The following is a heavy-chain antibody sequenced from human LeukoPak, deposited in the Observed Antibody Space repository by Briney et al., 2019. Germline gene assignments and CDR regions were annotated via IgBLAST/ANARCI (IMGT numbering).Heavy chain of an antibody. CDR3: ARDRIIYGDYGDAFDI. CDR2: ISSSRSYI. Sequence: PGGSLRLSCAASGFTFSTYSMNWVRQAPGKGLEWVSSISSSRSYIYYADSVKGRFTISRDNAKNSLYLQMNSLRAEDTDVYYCARDRIIYGDYGDAFDIWGQGTMVTVSS. CDR1: GFTFSTYS. J-gene: IGHJ3*02. D-gene: IGHD4-17*01. V-gene: IGHV3-21*06.